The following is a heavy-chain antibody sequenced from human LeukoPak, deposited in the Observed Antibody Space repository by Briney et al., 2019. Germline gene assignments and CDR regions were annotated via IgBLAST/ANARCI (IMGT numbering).Heavy chain of an antibody. D-gene: IGHD6-19*01. CDR2: ISGSGGST. V-gene: IGHV3-23*01. CDR1: GFTFSGYT. Sequence: GGSLRLSCAASGFTFSGYTMSWVRLAPGKGLEWVSAISGSGGSTSSADSVKGRFTISRDNSKNTLYLQTNSLRAEDTAVYYCAKDRSSGRWGQGTLVTVSS. CDR3: AKDRSSGR. J-gene: IGHJ4*02.